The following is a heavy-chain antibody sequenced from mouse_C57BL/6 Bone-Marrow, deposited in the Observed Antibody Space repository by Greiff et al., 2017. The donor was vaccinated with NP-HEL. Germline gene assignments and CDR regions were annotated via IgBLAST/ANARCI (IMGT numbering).Heavy chain of an antibody. V-gene: IGHV7-3*01. CDR2: IRNKANGYTT. J-gene: IGHJ3*01. CDR1: GFTFTDYY. Sequence: EVKLMESGGGLVQPGGSLSLSCAASGFTFTDYYMSWVRQPPGKALAWLGFIRNKANGYTTEYSASVKGRFTISRDNSQSILYLQMNALRAEDSATYYCASSPWFAYWGQGTLVTVSA. CDR3: ASSPWFAY.